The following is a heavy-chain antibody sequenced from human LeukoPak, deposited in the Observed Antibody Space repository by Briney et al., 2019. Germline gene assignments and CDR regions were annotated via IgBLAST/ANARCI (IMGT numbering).Heavy chain of an antibody. CDR1: GYTFTSYD. D-gene: IGHD6-13*01. CDR2: MNPNSGNT. V-gene: IGHV1-8*01. J-gene: IGHJ4*02. Sequence: ASVKVSCKASGYTFTSYDINWVRQATGQGLEWMGWMNPNSGNTGYAQKFQGRVTMTRKTSISTAYMELSSLRSEDTAVYYCARPSSLRRRPLGYWGQGTLVTVSS. CDR3: ARPSSLRRRPLGY.